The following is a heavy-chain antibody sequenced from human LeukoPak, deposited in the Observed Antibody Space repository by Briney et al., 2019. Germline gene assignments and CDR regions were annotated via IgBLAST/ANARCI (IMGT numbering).Heavy chain of an antibody. Sequence: SETLSLTCAVYGGSFSGYYWSWIRQPPGKGLEWIGEINRSGSTNYNPSLKSRVTISVDTSKNQFSLKLSSVTAADTAVYYCARGGRITGTTSLFDYWGQGTLVTVSS. CDR1: GGSFSGYY. D-gene: IGHD1-20*01. CDR2: INRSGST. CDR3: ARGGRITGTTSLFDY. V-gene: IGHV4-34*01. J-gene: IGHJ4*02.